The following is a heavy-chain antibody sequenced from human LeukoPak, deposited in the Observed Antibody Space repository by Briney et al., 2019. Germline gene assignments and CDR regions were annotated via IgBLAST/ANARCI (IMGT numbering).Heavy chain of an antibody. Sequence: SETLSLTCTVSGGSISSYYWSWIRQPAGKGLEWIGRIYTSGSTNYNPSLKSRVTMSVDTSKNQFSLKLSSVTAADTAVYYCARGSSSWAVRYFDYWGQGTLVTVSS. CDR1: GGSISSYY. D-gene: IGHD6-13*01. J-gene: IGHJ4*02. V-gene: IGHV4-4*07. CDR3: ARGSSSWAVRYFDY. CDR2: IYTSGST.